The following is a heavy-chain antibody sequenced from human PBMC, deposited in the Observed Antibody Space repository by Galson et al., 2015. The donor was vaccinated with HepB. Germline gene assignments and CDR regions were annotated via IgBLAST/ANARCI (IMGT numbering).Heavy chain of an antibody. J-gene: IGHJ4*02. CDR3: ARAPNYETMTGYYGNFDY. V-gene: IGHV3-9*01. CDR1: GFSFDDYA. CDR2: ISWNSGTI. D-gene: IGHD3-9*01. Sequence: SLRLSCAASGFSFDDYAMHWVRQVPGKGLEWVSSISWNSGTIRYADSVKGRFTISTDNAKNSLHLQLHSLRAEDSALYYCARAPNYETMTGYYGNFDYWGQGALVTVSS.